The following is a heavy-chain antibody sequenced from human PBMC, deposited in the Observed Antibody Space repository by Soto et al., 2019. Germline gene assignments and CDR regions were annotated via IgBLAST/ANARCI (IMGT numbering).Heavy chain of an antibody. CDR2: IYYNGNT. CDR3: TRANWYSEY. Sequence: QVQLQESGPGLVKPSETLSLTCTGSGGSITNHYWSWIRQPPGKGLEWIGYIYYNGNTNYKPSLKSRVPMSVDTSRNQLSLKLTTVTTADTAVYYCTRANWYSEYWGQGTLVTVSS. D-gene: IGHD7-27*01. CDR1: GGSITNHY. V-gene: IGHV4-59*11. J-gene: IGHJ4*02.